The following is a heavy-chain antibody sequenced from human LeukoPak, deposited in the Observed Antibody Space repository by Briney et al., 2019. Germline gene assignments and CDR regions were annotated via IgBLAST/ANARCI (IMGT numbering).Heavy chain of an antibody. J-gene: IGHJ3*02. Sequence: ASVKVSCKASGGTFSSYAISWVRQAPGQGLEWMGWINTNTGNPTYAQGFTGRFVFSLDTSVSTAYLQISSLKAEDTAVYYCAREEGRAVAGTDAFDIWGQGTMVTVSS. CDR2: INTNTGNP. V-gene: IGHV7-4-1*02. CDR1: GGTFSSYA. CDR3: AREEGRAVAGTDAFDI. D-gene: IGHD6-19*01.